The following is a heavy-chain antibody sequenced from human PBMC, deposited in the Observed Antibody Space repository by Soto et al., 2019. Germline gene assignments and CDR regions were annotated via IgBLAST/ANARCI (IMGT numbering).Heavy chain of an antibody. Sequence: GESLKLSCKGSGYSFSTSWIGWVRQMSGKGLEWMGTIYPSDSDTRYSPSFQGQVIISADKSTSTAYLQWRSLKASDTAMYYCATRAEYYDFWSGYYGDWGQGTLVTVS. V-gene: IGHV5-51*01. CDR1: GYSFSTSW. CDR2: IYPSDSDT. D-gene: IGHD3-3*01. J-gene: IGHJ4*02. CDR3: ATRAEYYDFWSGYYGD.